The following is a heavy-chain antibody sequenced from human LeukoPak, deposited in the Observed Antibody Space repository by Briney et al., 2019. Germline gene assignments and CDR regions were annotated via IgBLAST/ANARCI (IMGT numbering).Heavy chain of an antibody. CDR2: ITWNSGGT. V-gene: IGHV3-9*01. D-gene: IGHD4/OR15-4a*01. J-gene: IGHJ3*02. CDR3: VRRSDNYNFDI. Sequence: PGGSLRLSCVASGFTFDDSAMHWVRQAVGKGLEWVSGITWNSGGTAYADSVKGRFTISRDNSKNSLYLQMNTLRVEDTALYYCVRRSDNYNFDIWGQGTLVTVSS. CDR1: GFTFDDSA.